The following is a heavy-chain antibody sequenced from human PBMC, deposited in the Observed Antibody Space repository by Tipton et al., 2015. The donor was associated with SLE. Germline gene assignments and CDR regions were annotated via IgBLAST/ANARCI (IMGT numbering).Heavy chain of an antibody. D-gene: IGHD6-13*01. CDR1: GYTFTSYD. V-gene: IGHV1-8*01. J-gene: IGHJ6*02. CDR2: MNPNSGNT. Sequence: QLVQSGAEVKKPGASVKVSCKASGYTFTSYDINWVRQATGQGLEWMGWMNPNSGNTGYAQKFQGRVTITADESTSTAYMELSSLRSEDTAVYYGARDPVDIAAAAPMDVWGQGTTVTVSS. CDR3: ARDPVDIAAAAPMDV.